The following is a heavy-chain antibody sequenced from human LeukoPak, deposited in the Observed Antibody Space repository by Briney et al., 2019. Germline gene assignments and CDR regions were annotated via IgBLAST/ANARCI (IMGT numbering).Heavy chain of an antibody. J-gene: IGHJ4*02. Sequence: SETLSLTCTVSGGSISSYYWSWIRQPPGKGLEWIGYIFTSGSTNYNPPLKSRVTISVDTSKNQFSLKLSSVTAADTAVYYGARLALYGGKLFDYWGQGTLVTVSS. V-gene: IGHV4-4*09. CDR3: ARLALYGGKLFDY. D-gene: IGHD4-23*01. CDR2: IFTSGST. CDR1: GGSISSYY.